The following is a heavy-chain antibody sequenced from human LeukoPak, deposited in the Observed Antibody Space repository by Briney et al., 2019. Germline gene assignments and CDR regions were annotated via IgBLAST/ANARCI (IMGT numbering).Heavy chain of an antibody. Sequence: GGSLRLSCAASGFTFSSYWMSWVRQAPGKGLEWVSAISGSGGSTYYADSVKGRFTISRDNSKNTLYLQMNSLRAEDTAVYYCAKVGYYDILTGYRWYFDLWGRGTLVTVSS. D-gene: IGHD3-9*01. CDR1: GFTFSSYW. CDR2: ISGSGGST. V-gene: IGHV3-23*01. CDR3: AKVGYYDILTGYRWYFDL. J-gene: IGHJ2*01.